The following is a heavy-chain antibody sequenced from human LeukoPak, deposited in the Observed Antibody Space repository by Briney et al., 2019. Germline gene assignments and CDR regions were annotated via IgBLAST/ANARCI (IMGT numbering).Heavy chain of an antibody. V-gene: IGHV4-4*02. J-gene: IGHJ2*01. Sequence: LRAPLPLTCAVSGGSISSSNWWSWVRQPPGKGLEWIGEIYHSGSTYYNPSLKSLVTISVDKSKNQFSLKLSSVTAADTAVYYCAREGYCSGGSCGEGLTWYFDLWGRGTLVTVSS. D-gene: IGHD2-15*01. CDR1: GGSISSSNW. CDR2: IYHSGST. CDR3: AREGYCSGGSCGEGLTWYFDL.